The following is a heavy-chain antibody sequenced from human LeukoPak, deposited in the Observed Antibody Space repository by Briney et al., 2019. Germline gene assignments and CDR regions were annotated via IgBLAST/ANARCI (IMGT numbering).Heavy chain of an antibody. D-gene: IGHD3-22*01. V-gene: IGHV3-73*01. CDR3: TRLPSFYDSSGSKVVDY. CDR1: GFTFSGSA. J-gene: IGHJ4*02. CDR2: IRSKANRYAT. Sequence: GGSLRLSCAASGFTFSGSAMHWVRQASGKGLEWVGRIRSKANRYATAYAASVKDSFTISRDDSQNTAYLQMNSLKTEDTAVYYCTRLPSFYDSSGSKVVDYWGQGTLVTVSS.